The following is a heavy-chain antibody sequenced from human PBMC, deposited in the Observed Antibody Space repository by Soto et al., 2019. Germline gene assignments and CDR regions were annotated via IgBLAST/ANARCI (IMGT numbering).Heavy chain of an antibody. CDR1: GGTFSSYA. D-gene: IGHD1-26*01. V-gene: IGHV1-69*12. CDR2: IIPIFGTA. J-gene: IGHJ6*02. CDR3: ARHPVSGSYASYYGMDV. Sequence: QVQLVQSGAEVKKPGSSVKVSCKASGGTFSSYAISWVRQAPGQGLEWMGGIIPIFGTANYAQKFQGRVTITADESTSTASMELSSLRSEATAVYYCARHPVSGSYASYYGMDVWGQGTTVTVSS.